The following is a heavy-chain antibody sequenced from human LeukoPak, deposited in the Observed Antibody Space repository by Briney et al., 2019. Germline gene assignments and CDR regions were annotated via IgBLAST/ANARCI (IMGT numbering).Heavy chain of an antibody. V-gene: IGHV1-69*13. CDR3: ARGGYATGTTYVDY. D-gene: IGHD1-1*01. CDR1: GYTFTSYG. J-gene: IGHJ4*02. CDR2: IIPIFGTA. Sequence: ASVKVSCKASGYTFTSYGISWVRQAPGQGLEWMGGIIPIFGTANYAQKFQGRVTITADESTSTAYMELSSLRSEDTAVYYCARGGYATGTTYVDYWGQGTLVTVSS.